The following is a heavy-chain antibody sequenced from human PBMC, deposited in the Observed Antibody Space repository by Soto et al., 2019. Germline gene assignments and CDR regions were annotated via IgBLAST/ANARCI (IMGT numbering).Heavy chain of an antibody. CDR3: ARDVRPPAHFDS. V-gene: IGHV3-7*03. D-gene: IGHD2-2*01. Sequence: GGSLRLSCAASGFTFRTFWMSWVRQAPGKGLEWVANIKEDGTEKNYVDSVRGRFTISRDNTKNSLYLQMHSLRVEDTAVYYCARDVRPPAHFDSWGQGTLVTVSS. J-gene: IGHJ4*02. CDR1: GFTFRTFW. CDR2: IKEDGTEK.